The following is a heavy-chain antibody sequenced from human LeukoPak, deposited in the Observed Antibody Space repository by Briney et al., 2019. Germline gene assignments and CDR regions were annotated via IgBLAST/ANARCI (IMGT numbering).Heavy chain of an antibody. J-gene: IGHJ4*02. Sequence: SSETLSLTCSVSGGSISSYYWSWIRQPTGKGLEWIGYIYNSGSTNSNPSLKSRVTISVDTSKNQFSLKLSSVTAADTAVYYCAREWGYDSSGQIDYWGQGTLVTVSS. CDR2: IYNSGST. CDR3: AREWGYDSSGQIDY. V-gene: IGHV4-59*01. D-gene: IGHD3-22*01. CDR1: GGSISSYY.